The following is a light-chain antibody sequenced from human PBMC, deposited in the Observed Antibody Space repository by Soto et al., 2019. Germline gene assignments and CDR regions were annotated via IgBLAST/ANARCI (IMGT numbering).Light chain of an antibody. V-gene: IGLV2-23*02. Sequence: QAVVTQPASVSGSPGQSFTISCTGTSSNVGSYNFVSWYRQYPGKAPELIIYEVSQRPSTFFNRYSGSKSGNTASLTVSGLQSDDEADYYCCSYAGNNSVVFGGGTKLTVL. CDR2: EVS. CDR3: CSYAGNNSVV. J-gene: IGLJ3*02. CDR1: SSNVGSYNF.